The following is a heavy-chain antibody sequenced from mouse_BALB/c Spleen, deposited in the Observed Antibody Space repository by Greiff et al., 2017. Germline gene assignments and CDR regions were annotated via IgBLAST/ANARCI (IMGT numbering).Heavy chain of an antibody. CDR2: IYPGDGDT. CDR3: ARPEYGYGFDY. CDR1: GYAFSSYW. J-gene: IGHJ2*01. Sequence: QVQLQQSGAELVRPGSSVKISCKASGYAFSSYWMNWVKQRPGQGLEWIGQIYPGDGDTNYNGKFKGKATLTADKSSSTAYMQLSSLTSEDSAVYFCARPEYGYGFDYWGQGTTLTVSS. V-gene: IGHV1-80*01. D-gene: IGHD1-2*01.